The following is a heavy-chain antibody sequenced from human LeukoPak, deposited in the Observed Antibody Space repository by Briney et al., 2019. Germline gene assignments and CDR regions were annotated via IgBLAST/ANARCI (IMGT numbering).Heavy chain of an antibody. V-gene: IGHV4-30-2*01. CDR1: GGSVSSEGYT. CDR2: IYHRGPT. CDR3: ARGGILRLCAFDL. Sequence: SETLSLTCVVSGGSVSSEGYTWGWIRQPPGNGVEWLGYIYHRGPTDYNTSLKTRVAISIDRSKKRLSLRLTSVTAADTAVYYCARGGILRLCAFDLWGQGTLVTVSS. D-gene: IGHD3-3*02. J-gene: IGHJ3*01.